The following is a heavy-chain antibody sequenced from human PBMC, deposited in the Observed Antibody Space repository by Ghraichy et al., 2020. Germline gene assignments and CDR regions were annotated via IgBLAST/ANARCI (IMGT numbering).Heavy chain of an antibody. CDR2: LNPKNGNT. CDR1: GYTFANYD. J-gene: IGHJ6*02. V-gene: IGHV1-8*01. CDR3: AKGPRGWNVDSGMDV. Sequence: ASVKVSCKASGYTFANYDINWVRQAPGQGLEWMGWLNPKNGNTGYAPKFQDSITMTTDTSINSAYMEVSSLTSEDTAVYYCAKGPRGWNVDSGMDVWGQGTTVTVSS. D-gene: IGHD1-1*01.